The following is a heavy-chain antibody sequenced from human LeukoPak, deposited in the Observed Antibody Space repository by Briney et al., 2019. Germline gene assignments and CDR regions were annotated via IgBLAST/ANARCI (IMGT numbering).Heavy chain of an antibody. J-gene: IGHJ4*02. CDR3: ARRAYTRYDSSGKVDY. CDR2: IYYSGGT. V-gene: IGHV4-59*05. D-gene: IGHD3-22*01. Sequence: PGGTLRLSCAASGFTFSSDSMSWVLQAPGGGGEGSGGIYYSGGTYYNTSLKSRVTISVDTSNNQFSLKLRSLTAADTAVYYCARRAYTRYDSSGKVDYWGQGTLVTVYS. CDR1: GFTFSSDS.